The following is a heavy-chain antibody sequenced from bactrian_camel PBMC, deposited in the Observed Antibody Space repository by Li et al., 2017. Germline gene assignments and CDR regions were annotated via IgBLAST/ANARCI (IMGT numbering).Heavy chain of an antibody. J-gene: IGHJ6*01. V-gene: IGHV3S55*01. CDR1: GSTKRSHC. D-gene: IGHD1*01. Sequence: HVQLVESGGGSVEAGGSLKLSCAASGSTKRSHCMAWFRQVPGQEREMVARVDAAGATLYADPAKGRFVGSRDNAKNSLYLQMNSLQPEDTAMYVCAALITGATCTSYNGDFHYWGQGTQVTVS. CDR3: AALITGATCTSYNGDFHY. CDR2: VDAAGAT.